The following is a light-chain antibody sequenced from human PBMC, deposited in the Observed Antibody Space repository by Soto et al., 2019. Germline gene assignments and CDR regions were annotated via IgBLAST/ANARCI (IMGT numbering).Light chain of an antibody. V-gene: IGKV1-17*01. J-gene: IGKJ1*01. CDR2: DAS. CDR3: LQHNNYPWT. CDR1: QGIRNE. Sequence: DIQMTQSPSSLSASVGDRVTITCRASQGIRNELGWYQQKPGKAPKRLIYDASSLQSGVPSRFSGSGSGTEFTLTISRLQPEDFATYYCLQHNNYPWTFGQGTKVEIK.